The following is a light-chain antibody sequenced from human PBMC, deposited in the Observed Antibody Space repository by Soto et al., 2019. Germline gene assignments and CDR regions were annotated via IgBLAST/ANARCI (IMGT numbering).Light chain of an antibody. CDR3: SSYAGSNNWL. Sequence: QSALTQPPSASGSPGQSVTISCTGTSSDVGGYNYVSWYQQHPGNAPKLMIYEVSKRPSGVPDRFSGSKSGNTASLTVSGLQAEDEADYYCSSYAGSNNWLFGGGTKLTVL. CDR2: EVS. CDR1: SSDVGGYNY. J-gene: IGLJ3*02. V-gene: IGLV2-8*01.